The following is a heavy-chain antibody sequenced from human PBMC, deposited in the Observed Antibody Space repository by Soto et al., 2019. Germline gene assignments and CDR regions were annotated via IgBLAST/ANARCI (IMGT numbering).Heavy chain of an antibody. CDR3: SRVGGTRGWY. CDR2: IHDSGRS. D-gene: IGHD2-15*01. V-gene: IGHV4-59*01. J-gene: IGHJ4*02. CDR1: SDSITNYY. Sequence: QVQLQESGPGLVKPSETLSLTCTVSSDSITNYYWSWIRQSPGKGLEWIGYIHDSGRSNYNPSLKRGVKISVDTSKMQFALKLNSVTAADTAVYYCSRVGGTRGWYWGQGTLVTVSS.